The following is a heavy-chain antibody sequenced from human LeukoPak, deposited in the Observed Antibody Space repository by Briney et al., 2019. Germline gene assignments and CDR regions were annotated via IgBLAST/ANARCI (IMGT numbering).Heavy chain of an antibody. V-gene: IGHV1-18*01. CDR1: GYTFTTYG. Sequence: GASVKVSCKASGYTFTTYGITWVRQAPGQGLEWMGWISAYTGNTNYAQNVQGRVTMTTDTSTTTAYTELRSLRSDDTGMYYCARESSSGWGDNYYYGMDVWGPGTTVTV. D-gene: IGHD6-19*01. CDR3: ARESSSGWGDNYYYGMDV. CDR2: ISAYTGNT. J-gene: IGHJ6*02.